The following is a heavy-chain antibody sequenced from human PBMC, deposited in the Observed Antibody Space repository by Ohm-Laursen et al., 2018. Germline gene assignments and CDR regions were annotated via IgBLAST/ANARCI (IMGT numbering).Heavy chain of an antibody. J-gene: IGHJ5*02. CDR2: ISSSSSTI. Sequence: SLRLSCSASGFTFSSYSMNWVRQAPGKGLEWVSYISSSSSTIYYADSVKGRFTISRDNAKNSLYLQTNSLRAEDAAVYYCARSWEELLNWFDPWGQGTLVTVSS. V-gene: IGHV3-48*01. CDR3: ARSWEELLNWFDP. CDR1: GFTFSSYS. D-gene: IGHD1-26*01.